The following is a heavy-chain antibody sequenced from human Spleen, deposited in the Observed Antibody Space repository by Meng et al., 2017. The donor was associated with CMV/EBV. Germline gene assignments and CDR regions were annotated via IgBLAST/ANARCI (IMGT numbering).Heavy chain of an antibody. CDR2: IHHSGDT. D-gene: IGHD3-16*01. J-gene: IGHJ4*02. CDR3: AIFDYVWSIDY. CDR1: GASFSGYY. V-gene: IGHV4-34*01. Sequence: SLPLALFGASFSGYYCRWLRKPPGKALAWIGEIHHSGDTNYRPSLKRRFSISLDTSKRHFSLNLSSVTAADTAVYSCAIFDYVWSIDYWGQGTLVTVSS.